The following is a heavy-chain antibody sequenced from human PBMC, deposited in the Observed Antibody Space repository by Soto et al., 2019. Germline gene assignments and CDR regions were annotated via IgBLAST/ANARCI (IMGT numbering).Heavy chain of an antibody. CDR1: GYTFTSYG. CDR3: ARGTATMVWIFDY. J-gene: IGHJ4*02. V-gene: IGHV1-18*01. Sequence: ASVKVSCKASGYTFTSYGINWVRQAPEQGLGWMGWISVYNGNTNCAQKLQGRVSMTTDTSTSTAYMELRSLRSDDTAVYYCARGTATMVWIFDYWGQGTLVTVSS. D-gene: IGHD6-25*01. CDR2: ISVYNGNT.